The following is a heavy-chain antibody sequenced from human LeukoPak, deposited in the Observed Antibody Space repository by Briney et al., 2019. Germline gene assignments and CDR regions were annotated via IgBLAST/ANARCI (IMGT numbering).Heavy chain of an antibody. V-gene: IGHV4-39*07. D-gene: IGHD2-21*01. CDR2: INHSGST. CDR3: ARGSVIAISY. CDR1: GGSISSGSYY. Sequence: PSETLSLTCTVSGGSISSGSYYWSWIRQPPGKRLEWIGEINHSGSTNYNPSLKSRVTISVDTSKNQFSLKLSSVTAADTAVYYCARGSVIAISYWGQGTLVTVSS. J-gene: IGHJ4*02.